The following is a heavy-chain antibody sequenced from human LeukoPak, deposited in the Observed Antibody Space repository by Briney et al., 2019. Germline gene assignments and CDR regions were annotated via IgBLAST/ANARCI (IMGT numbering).Heavy chain of an antibody. D-gene: IGHD5-18*01. CDR3: ARGLVDTAMVIAGYAFDI. CDR1: GGTFSSYA. Sequence: SVKVSCKASGGTFSSYAISWVRQAPGQGLEWMGGIIPIFGTANYAQKFLGRVTITTDESTSTAYMELSSLRSEDTAVYYCARGLVDTAMVIAGYAFDIWGQGTMVTVSS. V-gene: IGHV1-69*05. J-gene: IGHJ3*02. CDR2: IIPIFGTA.